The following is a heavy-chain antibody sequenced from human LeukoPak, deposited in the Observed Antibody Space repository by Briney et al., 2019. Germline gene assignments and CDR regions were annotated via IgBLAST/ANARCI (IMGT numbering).Heavy chain of an antibody. Sequence: PSETLFLTCTVSGGSISSYYWSWIRQPPGKGLEWIGYIYYSGSTNYNPSLKSRVTISVDTSKNQFSLKLSSVTAADTAVYYCAREAENNWFDPWGQGTLVTVSS. CDR1: GGSISSYY. D-gene: IGHD6-19*01. V-gene: IGHV4-59*01. J-gene: IGHJ5*02. CDR3: AREAENNWFDP. CDR2: IYYSGST.